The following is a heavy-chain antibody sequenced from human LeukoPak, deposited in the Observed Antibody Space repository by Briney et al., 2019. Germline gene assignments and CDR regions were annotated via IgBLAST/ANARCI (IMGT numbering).Heavy chain of an antibody. CDR2: TRHDGSND. V-gene: IGHV3-30*02. D-gene: IGHD3-22*01. CDR1: GFTFNTYG. Sequence: GGSLRLSCAASGFTFNTYGMHWVRQAPGKGLEWVAFTRHDGSNDYYTDSVKGRFTISRDNSKNTLYLQMNSLRAEGTAVYYCARSYYYDSSGTPDYWGQGTLVTVSS. CDR3: ARSYYYDSSGTPDY. J-gene: IGHJ4*02.